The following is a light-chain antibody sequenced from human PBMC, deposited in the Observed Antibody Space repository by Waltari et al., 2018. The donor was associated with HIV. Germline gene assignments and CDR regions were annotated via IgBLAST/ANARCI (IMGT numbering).Light chain of an antibody. Sequence: QSALTQPRSVSGSPGQSVTISCTGTSSDVGGYTFVSWYQHHPGKAPKLVISDVTNLPSGVPDRFSGSKSGNTASLTISGLQAEDEADYYCCSYSGSGTLYVFGTGTEVTVL. V-gene: IGLV2-11*01. J-gene: IGLJ1*01. CDR2: DVT. CDR1: SSDVGGYTF. CDR3: CSYSGSGTLYV.